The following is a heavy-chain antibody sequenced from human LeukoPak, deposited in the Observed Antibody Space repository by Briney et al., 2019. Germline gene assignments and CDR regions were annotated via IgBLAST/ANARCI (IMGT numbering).Heavy chain of an antibody. Sequence: SETLSPTCTVSGGSISSYYWSWIRQPAGKGLEWIGRIYTSGSTNYNPSLKSRVTMSVDTSKNQFSLKLSSVTAADTAVYYCAGGGSYFSFDYWGQGTLVTVSS. D-gene: IGHD1-26*01. CDR2: IYTSGST. J-gene: IGHJ4*02. CDR3: AGGGSYFSFDY. CDR1: GGSISSYY. V-gene: IGHV4-4*07.